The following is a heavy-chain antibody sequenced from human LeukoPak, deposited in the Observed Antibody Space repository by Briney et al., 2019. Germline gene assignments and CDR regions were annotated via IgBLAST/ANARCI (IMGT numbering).Heavy chain of an antibody. Sequence: GGSLRLSCAASGFTFSSYAMHWVRQAPGKGLEWVAVISYDGSNKYYADSVKGRLTISRDNSKNTLYLQMNSLRAEDTAVYYCAKGYSGSYGSAFDYWGQGTLVTVSS. CDR1: GFTFSSYA. CDR3: AKGYSGSYGSAFDY. CDR2: ISYDGSNK. V-gene: IGHV3-30*04. D-gene: IGHD1-26*01. J-gene: IGHJ4*02.